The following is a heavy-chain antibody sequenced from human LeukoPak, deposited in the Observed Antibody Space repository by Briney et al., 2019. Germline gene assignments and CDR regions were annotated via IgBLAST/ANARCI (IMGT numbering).Heavy chain of an antibody. D-gene: IGHD3-10*01. V-gene: IGHV3-30*03. Sequence: QPGRSLRLSCAASGFTFSSYGMHWVRQAPGKGLEWVAVISYDGSNKYYADSVKGRFTISRDNSKNTLYLQMNSLRAEDTAVYFCARAGNYYTSGSYLGYWGQGTLVTVSS. J-gene: IGHJ4*02. CDR3: ARAGNYYTSGSYLGY. CDR2: ISYDGSNK. CDR1: GFTFSSYG.